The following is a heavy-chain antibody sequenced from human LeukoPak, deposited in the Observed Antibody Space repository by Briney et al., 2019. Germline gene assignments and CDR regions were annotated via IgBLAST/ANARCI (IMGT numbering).Heavy chain of an antibody. V-gene: IGHV1-69*05. D-gene: IGHD3-22*01. CDR1: GGTFSSYA. J-gene: IGHJ5*02. CDR3: ARASYYYDSSGYRRYNWFDP. CDR2: MIPIFGTA. Sequence: SVKVSCKASGGTFSSYAISWVRQAPGQGLEWMGRMIPIFGTANYAQKFQGRVTITTDESTSTAYMELSSLRSEDTAVYYCARASYYYDSSGYRRYNWFDPWGQGTLVTVSS.